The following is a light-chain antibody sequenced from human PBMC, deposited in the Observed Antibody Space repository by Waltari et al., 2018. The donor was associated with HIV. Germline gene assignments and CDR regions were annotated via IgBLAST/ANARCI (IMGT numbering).Light chain of an antibody. CDR3: QQYGTSPPWYT. J-gene: IGKJ2*01. CDR1: QNIDDRY. Sequence: EIVLTQSPGTLSLSPGETATLSCRASQNIDDRYIVWYQQRPGQAPRLLMYAASTRATGFPDRFSGSRSGTDFTLTITRLQPDDFAVYYCQQYGTSPPWYTFGQGTKLQIK. CDR2: AAS. V-gene: IGKV3-20*01.